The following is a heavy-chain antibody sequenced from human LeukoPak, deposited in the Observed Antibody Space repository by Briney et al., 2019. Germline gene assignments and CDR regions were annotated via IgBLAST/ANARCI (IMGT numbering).Heavy chain of an antibody. CDR2: ISYDGSNK. V-gene: IGHV3-30-3*01. J-gene: IGHJ4*02. Sequence: PGGSLRLSCAASGFTFTTYWMIWVRQAPGKGLEWVAVISYDGSNKYYADSVKGRFTISRDNSKNTLYLQMNSLRAEDTAVYYCARDVSYYYDSSGYLDYWGQGTLVTVSS. CDR3: ARDVSYYYDSSGYLDY. D-gene: IGHD3-22*01. CDR1: GFTFTTYW.